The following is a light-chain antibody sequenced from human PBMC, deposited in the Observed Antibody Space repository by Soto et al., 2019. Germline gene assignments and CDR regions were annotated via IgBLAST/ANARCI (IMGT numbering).Light chain of an antibody. CDR2: EVS. CDR3: SSYTSSSTLGV. Sequence: QSVLTQPASVSGSPGQSITISCTGTSGDIGSYNRVSWYQQHPGKAPKLMIYEVSNRPSGVSNRFSGSKSGNTASLTISGLQAEDEADYYCSSYTSSSTLGVFGSGTKVTVL. CDR1: SGDIGSYNR. V-gene: IGLV2-14*01. J-gene: IGLJ1*01.